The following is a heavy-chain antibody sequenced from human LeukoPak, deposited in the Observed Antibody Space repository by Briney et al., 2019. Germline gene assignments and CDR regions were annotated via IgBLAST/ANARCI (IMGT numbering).Heavy chain of an antibody. CDR1: GGPISSYY. J-gene: IGHJ4*02. CDR3: ARGLVATPLDY. CDR2: IYYSGST. Sequence: SETLSLTCTVSGGPISSYYWSWIRQPPGKGLEWIGYIYYSGSTNYNPSLKSRVTISVDTSKNQFSLKLSSVTAADTAVYYCARGLVATPLDYWGQGTLVTVSS. V-gene: IGHV4-59*01. D-gene: IGHD5-12*01.